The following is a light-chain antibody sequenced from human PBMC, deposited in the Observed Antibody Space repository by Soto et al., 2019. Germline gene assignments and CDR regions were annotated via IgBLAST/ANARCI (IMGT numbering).Light chain of an antibody. CDR2: QSN. CDR3: GSLDHSVSGFV. CDR1: TSNIGNNY. Sequence: QSVLTQPPSVSVAPGQKVTISCSGSTSNIGNNYVSWFQQLPGTAPKLIIYQSNRRPSGIPDRFSGSKSGTSATLGITGLQTGDEGDFYCGSLDHSVSGFVFGTGTKVTVL. J-gene: IGLJ1*01. V-gene: IGLV1-51*02.